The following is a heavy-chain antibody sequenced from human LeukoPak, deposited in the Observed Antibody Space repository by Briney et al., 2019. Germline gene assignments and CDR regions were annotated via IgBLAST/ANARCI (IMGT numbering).Heavy chain of an antibody. CDR3: ARHMDYYDSSGFYFDI. CDR1: GGSFTSFY. D-gene: IGHD3-22*01. J-gene: IGHJ3*02. CDR2: FFSSGNT. Sequence: SETLSLTCTVSGGSFTSFYWSWIRQPAGKGLEWIGRFFSSGNTNYNPSFKSRASISVDKSKNQFSLKLTSVTAADTAVYYCARHMDYYDSSGFYFDIWGQGTMVTVSS. V-gene: IGHV4-4*07.